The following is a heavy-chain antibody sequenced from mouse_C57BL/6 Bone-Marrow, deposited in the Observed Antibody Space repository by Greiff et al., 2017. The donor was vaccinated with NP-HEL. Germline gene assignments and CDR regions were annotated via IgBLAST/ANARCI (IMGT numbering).Heavy chain of an antibody. D-gene: IGHD1-1*01. V-gene: IGHV14-1*01. CDR1: GFNINDYY. CDR3: TTDYYGSIWYFDV. J-gene: IGHJ1*03. CDR2: IDPEGSDT. Sequence: EVQLQQSGAELVRPGASVKLSCTASGFNINDYYMPWVKQSPEQGLEWIGRIDPEGSDTYYAPKVQGKATMTADTSSNTVYLQLSSLTSEDTAVYYCTTDYYGSIWYFDVWGKGTTVTVSS.